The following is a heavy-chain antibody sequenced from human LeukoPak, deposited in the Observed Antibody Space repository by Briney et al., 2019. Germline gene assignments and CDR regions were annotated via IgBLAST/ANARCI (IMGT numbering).Heavy chain of an antibody. CDR2: ISAYNGNT. J-gene: IGHJ5*02. Sequence: GASVKVSCTASGGTFSSYAISWVRQAPGQGLEWMGWISAYNGNTNYAQKLQGRVTMTTDTSTSTAYMELRSLRSDDTAVYYCARDSAHDSSGYYLPWGQGTLVTVSS. CDR1: GGTFSSYA. V-gene: IGHV1-18*01. CDR3: ARDSAHDSSGYYLP. D-gene: IGHD3-22*01.